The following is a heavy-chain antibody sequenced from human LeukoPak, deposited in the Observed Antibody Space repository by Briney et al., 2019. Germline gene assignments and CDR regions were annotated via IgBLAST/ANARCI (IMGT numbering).Heavy chain of an antibody. Sequence: PGGSLRLSCTASGFALDSHTMNWVRQAPGKELAWLSSISDSGSYIYYANSVKGRFTISRDSAKNSLYLHMNSLRAEDTAVYYCVREATSGCFYFDYWGQGTLVTVSS. CDR1: GFALDSHT. J-gene: IGHJ4*02. D-gene: IGHD6-19*01. CDR2: ISDSGSYI. CDR3: VREATSGCFYFDY. V-gene: IGHV3-21*01.